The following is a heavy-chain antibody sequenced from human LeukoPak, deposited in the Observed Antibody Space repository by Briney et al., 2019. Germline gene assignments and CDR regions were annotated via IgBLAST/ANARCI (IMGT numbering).Heavy chain of an antibody. CDR3: ARDPYVVGATLGMDV. CDR1: GFTVSSNY. Sequence: GGSLRLSCTASGFTVSSNYMSWIRQAPGKGLEWVSYISSSGSTIYYADSVKGRFTISRDNAKNSLYLQMNSLRAEDTAVYYCARDPYVVGATLGMDVWGQGTTVTVSS. CDR2: ISSSGSTI. V-gene: IGHV3-11*01. J-gene: IGHJ6*02. D-gene: IGHD1-26*01.